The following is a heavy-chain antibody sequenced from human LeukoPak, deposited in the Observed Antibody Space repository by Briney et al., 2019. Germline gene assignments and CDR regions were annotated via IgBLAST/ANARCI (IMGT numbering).Heavy chain of an antibody. CDR2: ISAYNGNT. D-gene: IGHD3-10*01. V-gene: IGHV1-18*04. CDR3: ARGVSHYGSGSYEDY. CDR1: GYTFTSYG. J-gene: IGHJ4*02. Sequence: ASVKVSCKASGYTFTSYGISWVRQAPGQGLEWMGWISAYNGNTNYAQKLQGRVTMTTDTSTSTAYMELRSLRSDDTAVYYCARGVSHYGSGSYEDYWGQGTLVTVSS.